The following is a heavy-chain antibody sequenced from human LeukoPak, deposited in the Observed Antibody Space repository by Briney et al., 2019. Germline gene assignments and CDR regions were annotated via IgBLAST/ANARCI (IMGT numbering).Heavy chain of an antibody. CDR1: GGSFSGYY. J-gene: IGHJ4*02. Sequence: SETLSLTCAVYGGSFSGYYWSWIRQPPGKGLEWIGEINHSGSTNYNPSLKSRVTISVDTSKNQFSLKLSSVTAADTAVYYCASESRKQWLVKDYWGQGTLVTVSS. D-gene: IGHD6-19*01. V-gene: IGHV4-34*01. CDR3: ASESRKQWLVKDY. CDR2: INHSGST.